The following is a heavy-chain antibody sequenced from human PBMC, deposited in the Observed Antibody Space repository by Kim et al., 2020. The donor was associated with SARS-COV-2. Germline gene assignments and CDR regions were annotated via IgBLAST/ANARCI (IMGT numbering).Heavy chain of an antibody. CDR3: AKDPTGTGAFDP. D-gene: IGHD1-1*01. V-gene: IGHV3-30*18. CDR1: GFTFSSYG. Sequence: GGSLRLSCAASGFTFSSYGMHWVRQAPGKGLEWVAVISYDGSNKYYADSVKGRFTISRDNSKNTLYLQMNSLRAEDTAVYYCAKDPTGTGAFDPWGQGTLVTVSS. J-gene: IGHJ5*02. CDR2: ISYDGSNK.